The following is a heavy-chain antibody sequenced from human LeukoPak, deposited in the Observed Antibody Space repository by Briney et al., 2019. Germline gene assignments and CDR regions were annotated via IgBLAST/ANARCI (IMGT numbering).Heavy chain of an antibody. CDR3: ARDSTDDIPLFGGMDV. J-gene: IGHJ6*02. CDR1: GFTFSSYW. CDR2: IKQDGSEK. V-gene: IGHV3-7*01. D-gene: IGHD3-9*01. Sequence: GGSLRLSCAASGFTFSSYWMSWVRQAPGKGLEWVANIKQDGSEKYYVDSVKGRFTISRDNAKNSLYLQMNSLRAEDTAVYYCARDSTDDIPLFGGMDVWGQGTTVTVSS.